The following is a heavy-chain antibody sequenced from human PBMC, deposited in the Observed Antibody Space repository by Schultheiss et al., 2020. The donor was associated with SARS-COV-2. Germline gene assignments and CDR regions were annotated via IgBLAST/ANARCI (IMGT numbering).Heavy chain of an antibody. V-gene: IGHV3-66*02. CDR3: ARDKIWINGDYVENYYYGMDV. Sequence: GGSLRLSCAASGFTVSSNYMSWVRQAPGKGLEWVSVIYSGGSTYYADSVKGRFTISRDNSKNTLYLQMNSLRAEDTAVYYCARDKIWINGDYVENYYYGMDVWGQGTKVTVSS. D-gene: IGHD4-17*01. CDR2: IYSGGST. J-gene: IGHJ6*02. CDR1: GFTVSSNY.